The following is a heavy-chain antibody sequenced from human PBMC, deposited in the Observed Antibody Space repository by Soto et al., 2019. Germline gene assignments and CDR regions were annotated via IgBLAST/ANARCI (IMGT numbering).Heavy chain of an antibody. CDR1: GFTFSDYY. D-gene: IGHD6-19*01. CDR2: MSSSTSHT. V-gene: IGHV3-11*05. CDR3: ARGRGAVADYFDF. Sequence: QVQLVESGGGLVKPGGSLRLSCAVSGFTFSDYYMTWIRQAPGKGLEWVSYMSSSTSHTNYADSVKGRFTISRDNAKNSMFLQMNSLRAEDTAVYYCARGRGAVADYFDFWGPGTLVTVSS. J-gene: IGHJ4*02.